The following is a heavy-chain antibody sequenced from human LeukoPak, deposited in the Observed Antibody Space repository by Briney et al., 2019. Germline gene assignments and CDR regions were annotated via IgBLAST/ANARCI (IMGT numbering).Heavy chain of an antibody. Sequence: GRSLRLSCAASGFTFDNYAMHWVRQAPGKGLEWVSGISWNSGSIGYADSVKGRFTISRDNAKNSLYLQMNSLRAEDTALYYCAKDKTDGYQIESPYFDYWGQGTLVTVSS. CDR2: ISWNSGSI. D-gene: IGHD5-24*01. J-gene: IGHJ4*02. CDR3: AKDKTDGYQIESPYFDY. CDR1: GFTFDNYA. V-gene: IGHV3-9*01.